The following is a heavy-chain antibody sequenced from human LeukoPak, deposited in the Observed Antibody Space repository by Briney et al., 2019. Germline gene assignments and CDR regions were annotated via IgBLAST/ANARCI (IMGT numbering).Heavy chain of an antibody. CDR2: ISSGGSTI. V-gene: IGHV3-48*03. D-gene: IGHD2-21*01. CDR1: GFTFSSYE. J-gene: IGHJ4*02. CDR3: ATDSPASAPIPRFFDY. Sequence: GGSLRLSCSASGFTFSSYEMNWVRQAPGKGLEWISYISSGGSTIYYSDTVKGRFTISRDNAKNSLYLQMNSLRVEDTAVYYCATDSPASAPIPRFFDYWGQGTLVTVSS.